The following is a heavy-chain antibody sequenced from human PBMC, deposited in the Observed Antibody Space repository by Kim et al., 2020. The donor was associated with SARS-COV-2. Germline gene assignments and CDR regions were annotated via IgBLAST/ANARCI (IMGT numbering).Heavy chain of an antibody. V-gene: IGHV3-7*01. CDR1: GFTFSSYW. Sequence: GGSLRLSCAASGFTFSSYWMSWVRQAPGKGLEWVANIKQDGSEKYYVDSVKGRFTISRDNAKNSLYLQMNSLRAEDTAVYYCARDTRSSSWPPDYYYYYGMDVWGQGTTVTVSS. CDR3: ARDTRSSSWPPDYYYYYGMDV. CDR2: IKQDGSEK. D-gene: IGHD6-13*01. J-gene: IGHJ6*02.